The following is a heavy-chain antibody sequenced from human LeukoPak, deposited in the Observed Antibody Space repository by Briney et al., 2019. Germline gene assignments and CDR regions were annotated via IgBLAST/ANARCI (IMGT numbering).Heavy chain of an antibody. CDR2: IIPIFGTA. CDR1: GGTFSSYA. Sequence: SVKVSCKASGGTFSSYAISWVRQAPGQGLEWMGGIIPIFGTANYAQKFQGRVTMTRDTSISTAYMELNGLRSDDTAVYYCTRGFNWFDPWGQGTLVTVSS. V-gene: IGHV1-69*05. CDR3: TRGFNWFDP. J-gene: IGHJ5*02.